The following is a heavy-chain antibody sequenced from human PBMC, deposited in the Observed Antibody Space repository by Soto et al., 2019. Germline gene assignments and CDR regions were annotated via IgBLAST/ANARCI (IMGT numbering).Heavy chain of an antibody. D-gene: IGHD3-22*01. J-gene: IGHJ4*02. CDR2: ISAYNGNT. Sequence: QVQLVQSGAEVKKPGASVKVSCKASGYTFTSYGISWVRQAPGQGLEWMGWISAYNGNTNYAQKLQGRVTMTTDTSTSTADMELRSLRSDDTAVYYCARGRGGEGYYYDSSGYYSDYWGQGTLVTVSS. CDR3: ARGRGGEGYYYDSSGYYSDY. CDR1: GYTFTSYG. V-gene: IGHV1-18*01.